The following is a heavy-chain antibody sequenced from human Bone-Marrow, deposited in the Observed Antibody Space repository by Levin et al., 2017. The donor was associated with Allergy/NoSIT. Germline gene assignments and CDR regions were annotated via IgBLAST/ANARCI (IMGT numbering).Heavy chain of an antibody. V-gene: IGHV3-21*01. CDR3: ARSSVVGSCSSTSCSSFDV. D-gene: IGHD2-2*01. CDR2: ISNTATYT. Sequence: GESLKISCAASGFTFSSCGMTWVRQAPGKGLEWVSFISNTATYTYYADSVKGRFTISRDNAKNSLFLQMNSLKAEDTAVYYCARSSVVGSCSSTSCSSFDVWGRGTLVTVSS. CDR1: GFTFSSCG. J-gene: IGHJ2*01.